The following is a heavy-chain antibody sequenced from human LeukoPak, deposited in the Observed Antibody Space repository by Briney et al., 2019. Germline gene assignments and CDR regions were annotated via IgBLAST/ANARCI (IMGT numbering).Heavy chain of an antibody. CDR2: ISYDGSNK. Sequence: PGRSLRLSCAASGFTFSSYAMHWVRQAPGKGLEWVAVISYDGSNKYYADSVKGRFTISRDNSKNTLYLQVNSLRAEDTAVYYCARQYTAMVTYYYYGMDVWGQGTTVTVSS. J-gene: IGHJ6*02. CDR3: ARQYTAMVTYYYYGMDV. D-gene: IGHD5-18*01. CDR1: GFTFSSYA. V-gene: IGHV3-30-3*01.